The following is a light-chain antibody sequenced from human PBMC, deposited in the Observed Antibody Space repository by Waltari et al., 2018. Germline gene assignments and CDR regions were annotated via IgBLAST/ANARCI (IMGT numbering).Light chain of an antibody. J-gene: IGLJ2*01. CDR1: SSDVGGYNY. V-gene: IGLV2-8*01. Sequence: QSALTQPPSASGSPGQPVTIPCTGTSSDVGGYNYVYCYQQHPGKAPKLIIYEVTKRPSGVPDRFSGSKSGNTASLTVSGLQADDEADYYCNSYAGRNRLGVFGGGTKVTVL. CDR3: NSYAGRNRLGV. CDR2: EVT.